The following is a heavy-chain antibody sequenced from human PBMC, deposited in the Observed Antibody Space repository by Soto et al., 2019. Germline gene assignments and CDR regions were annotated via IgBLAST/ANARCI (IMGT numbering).Heavy chain of an antibody. CDR1: GGTFSSYA. CDR3: ARVGRSIAARGVWFDP. D-gene: IGHD6-6*01. CDR2: IIPIFGTA. Sequence: QVQLVQSGAEVKKPGSSVKVSCKASGGTFSSYAISWVRQAPGQGLEWMGGIIPIFGTANYAQKFQGRVTITADKSTSTAYMELSSLRSEDTAVYYCARVGRSIAARGVWFDPWGQGTLVTVSS. J-gene: IGHJ5*02. V-gene: IGHV1-69*06.